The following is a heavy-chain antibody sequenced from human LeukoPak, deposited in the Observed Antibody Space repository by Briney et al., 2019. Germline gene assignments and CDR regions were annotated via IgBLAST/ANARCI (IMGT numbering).Heavy chain of an antibody. CDR3: ATASNYDFLTGYGDDAFDI. V-gene: IGHV4-59*01. CDR2: IYYSGST. Sequence: SETLSLTCTVSGGSISSYYWSWIRQPPGKGLEWIGYIYYSGSTNYNPSLKSRVTISVDTSKNQVSLKLSSVTAADTAVYYCATASNYDFLTGYGDDAFDIWGQGTMVTVSS. CDR1: GGSISSYY. D-gene: IGHD3-9*01. J-gene: IGHJ3*02.